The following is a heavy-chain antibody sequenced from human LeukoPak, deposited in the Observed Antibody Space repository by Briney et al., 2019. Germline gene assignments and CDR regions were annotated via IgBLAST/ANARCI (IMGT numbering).Heavy chain of an antibody. Sequence: SETLSLTCTVSGGSISSYYWSWIRQPPGKGPEWIGYIYYSGSTNYNPSLKSQVTISVDTSKNQFSLKLSSVTAADTAVYYCARAPLRVEMATIRGSYFDYWGQGTLVTVSS. D-gene: IGHD5-24*01. CDR3: ARAPLRVEMATIRGSYFDY. CDR1: GGSISSYY. J-gene: IGHJ4*02. CDR2: IYYSGST. V-gene: IGHV4-59*01.